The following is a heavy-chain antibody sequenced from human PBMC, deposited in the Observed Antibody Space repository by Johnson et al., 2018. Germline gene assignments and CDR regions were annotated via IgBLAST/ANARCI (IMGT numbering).Heavy chain of an antibody. Sequence: VQLVETGGGLAQPGRSLRLSCTTSGFTFGDYAMSWVRQAPGKGLEWVSAISGSGGSTYYADSVKGRFTISRDNSKNTLYPQMNSLRAEDTAVYYCGASARWSGDAFDIWGQGTMVTVSS. CDR2: ISGSGGST. J-gene: IGHJ3*02. V-gene: IGHV3-23*04. CDR3: GASARWSGDAFDI. D-gene: IGHD2-15*01. CDR1: GFTFGDYA.